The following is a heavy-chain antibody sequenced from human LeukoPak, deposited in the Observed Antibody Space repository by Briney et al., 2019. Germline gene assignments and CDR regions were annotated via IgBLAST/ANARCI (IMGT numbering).Heavy chain of an antibody. CDR1: GFTFSSYS. J-gene: IGHJ4*02. Sequence: GGSLRLSCAASGFTFSSYSMTWVRQAPGKGLEWVSSISSSSSYIYYADSVKGRFTISRDNAKNSLYLQMNSLRAEDTAVYYCASVRGYYDSSGYYYSYFDYWGQGTLVTVSS. V-gene: IGHV3-21*01. CDR3: ASVRGYYDSSGYYYSYFDY. CDR2: ISSSSSYI. D-gene: IGHD3-22*01.